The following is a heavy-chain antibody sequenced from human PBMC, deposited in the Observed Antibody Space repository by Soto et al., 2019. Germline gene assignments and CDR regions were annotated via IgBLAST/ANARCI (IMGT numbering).Heavy chain of an antibody. CDR1: GFTVDDYA. CDR3: AKDYYDSSGYPYYFEY. Sequence: EVQLVESGGGLVQPGRSLRLSCAASGFTVDDYAMHWVRQAPGKGLEWVSGTSWNSGSIGDAECVKGRFTISRDNAKNSLYLKRNSLRAEDTALYYCAKDYYDSSGYPYYFEYCCQGTLVTVSS. CDR2: TSWNSGSI. J-gene: IGHJ4*02. V-gene: IGHV3-9*01. D-gene: IGHD3-22*01.